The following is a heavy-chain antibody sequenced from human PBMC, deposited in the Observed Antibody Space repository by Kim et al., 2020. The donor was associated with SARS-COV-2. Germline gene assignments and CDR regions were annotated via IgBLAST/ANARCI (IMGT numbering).Heavy chain of an antibody. CDR3: AKIGGPYCDGDCLGS. Sequence: NPSLKRRVTISVDNSKNQFSLKLSSMTAADTALYFCAKIGGPYCDGDCLGSWGQGTLVTVSS. V-gene: IGHV4-4*01. D-gene: IGHD2-21*01. J-gene: IGHJ4*02.